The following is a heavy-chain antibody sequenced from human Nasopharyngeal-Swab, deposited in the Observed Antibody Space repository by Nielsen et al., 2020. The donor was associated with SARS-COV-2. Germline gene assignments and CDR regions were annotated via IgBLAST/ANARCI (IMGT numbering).Heavy chain of an antibody. CDR2: ISSSSSTI. CDR3: ARDGYSSSWTLFAEYFQH. J-gene: IGHJ1*01. D-gene: IGHD6-13*01. Sequence: GGSLRLSCAASGFTFSSYSMNWVRRAPGKGLEWVSYISSSSSTIYYADSVKGRFTISRDNAKNSLYLQMNSPRAEDTAVYYCARDGYSSSWTLFAEYFQHWGQGTLVTVSS. CDR1: GFTFSSYS. V-gene: IGHV3-48*04.